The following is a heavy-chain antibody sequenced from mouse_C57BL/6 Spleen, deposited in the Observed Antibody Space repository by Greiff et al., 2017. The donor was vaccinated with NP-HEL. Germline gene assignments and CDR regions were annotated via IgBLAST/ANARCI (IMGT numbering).Heavy chain of an antibody. J-gene: IGHJ4*01. CDR2: IYPGGGYT. CDR3: ARSGTVVAPYAMDY. D-gene: IGHD1-1*01. CDR1: GYTFTNYW. V-gene: IGHV1-63*01. Sequence: QVQLKESGAELVRPGTSVKMSCKASGYTFTNYWIGWAKQRPGHGLEWIGDIYPGGGYTNYNEKFKGKATLTADKSSSTAYMQFSSLTSEDSAIYYCARSGTVVAPYAMDYWGQGTSVTVSS.